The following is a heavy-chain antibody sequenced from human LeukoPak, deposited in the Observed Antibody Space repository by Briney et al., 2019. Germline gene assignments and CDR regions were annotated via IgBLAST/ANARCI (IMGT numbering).Heavy chain of an antibody. V-gene: IGHV4-59*06. CDR3: ARETYYYDSSGYYSVYYGMDV. J-gene: IGHJ6*02. CDR1: GGSISSYY. Sequence: PSETLSLTCTVSGGSISSYYWSWIRQPAGKGLEWIGYIYYSGSTYYNPSLKSRVTISVDTSKNQFSLKLSSVTAADTAVYYCARETYYYDSSGYYSVYYGMDVWGQGTTVTVSS. CDR2: IYYSGST. D-gene: IGHD3-22*01.